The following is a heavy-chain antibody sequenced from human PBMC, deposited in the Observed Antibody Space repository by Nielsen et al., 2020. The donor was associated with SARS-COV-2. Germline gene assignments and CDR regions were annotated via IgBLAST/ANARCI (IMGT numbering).Heavy chain of an antibody. CDR3: VGGNYYYGMDV. J-gene: IGHJ6*02. Sequence: GESLKISCAGSQFTVSSYDMHWVRQATGKGLEWVSAVGTAGDTYYLASVKGRFTISRDIASNSLYLQMNSVRAGDTAVYYCVGGNYYYGMDVWGQGTTVTVSS. D-gene: IGHD3-16*01. CDR1: QFTVSSYD. V-gene: IGHV3-13*01. CDR2: VGTAGDT.